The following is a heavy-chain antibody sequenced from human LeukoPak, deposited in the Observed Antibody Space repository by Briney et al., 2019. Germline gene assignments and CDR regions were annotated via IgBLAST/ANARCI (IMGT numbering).Heavy chain of an antibody. V-gene: IGHV1-46*01. CDR3: ARDGGATKGTPYYYGLDV. Sequence: ASVKVSCKASAYTFTNHYIHWVRQAPGQGLEWMGIINPSGGSTGFAQKFQGRVTMTRGTSTSTVYMELSSLRSEDTAVYYCARDGGATKGTPYYYGLDVWGQGTTVTVSS. CDR1: AYTFTNHY. J-gene: IGHJ6*02. D-gene: IGHD1-26*01. CDR2: INPSGGST.